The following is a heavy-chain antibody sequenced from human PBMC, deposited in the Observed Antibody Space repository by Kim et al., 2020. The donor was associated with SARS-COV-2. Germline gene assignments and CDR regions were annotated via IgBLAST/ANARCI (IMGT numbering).Heavy chain of an antibody. CDR1: GGSISSGGYY. CDR3: ARGGHDTMVQGVLFDP. CDR2: IYYSGST. V-gene: IGHV4-31*03. J-gene: IGHJ5*02. D-gene: IGHD3-10*01. Sequence: SETLSLTCTVSGGSISSGGYYWSWIRQHPGKGLEWIGYIYYSGSTYYNPSLKSRVTISVDTSKNQFSLKLSSVTAADTAVYYCARGGHDTMVQGVLFDPWGQGTLVTVSS.